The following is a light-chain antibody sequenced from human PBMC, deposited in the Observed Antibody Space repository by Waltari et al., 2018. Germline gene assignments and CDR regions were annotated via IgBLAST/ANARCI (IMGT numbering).Light chain of an antibody. Sequence: QSVVIQPPSLSGTPGQTVTISCSGSNSNVGTNIVSWYQQFPGMAPRLLIYDNNQRPSGVPARFSGSKSGTSASLAISGLQLEDEADYYCAPWDDSLNGVMFGGGTKLTVL. CDR1: NSNVGTNI. J-gene: IGLJ3*02. CDR3: APWDDSLNGVM. V-gene: IGLV1-44*01. CDR2: DNN.